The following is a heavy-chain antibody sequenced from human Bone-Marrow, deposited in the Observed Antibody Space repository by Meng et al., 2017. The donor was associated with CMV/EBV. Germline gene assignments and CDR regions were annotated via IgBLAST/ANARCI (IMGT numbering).Heavy chain of an antibody. D-gene: IGHD3-10*01. J-gene: IGHJ6*02. CDR3: VKDVFQSGDGLDV. CDR1: GFTVDDYA. CDR2: ISWHSGSI. Sequence: SLKISCAASGFTVDDYAMHWVRQAPGKGLEWVSGISWHSGSIGYADSVKGRFTIARDNAKNSLYLQMNSLRAEDTALYYCVKDVFQSGDGLDVWGQGTTVTVSS. V-gene: IGHV3-9*01.